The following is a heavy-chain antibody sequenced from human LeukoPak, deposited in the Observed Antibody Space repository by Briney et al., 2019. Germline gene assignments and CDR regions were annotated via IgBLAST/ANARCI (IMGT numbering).Heavy chain of an antibody. J-gene: IGHJ4*02. D-gene: IGHD5-18*01. CDR1: GYTFTGYY. V-gene: IGHV1-2*02. CDR3: AAPGYRYGYVLDH. CDR2: IDPNSGDT. Sequence: ASVKVACKASGYTFTGYYMHWVRQAPGQGLEWMVWIDPNSGDTRYAHQGRVTMTRDTSISTAYMELSSLRSDDTAVYYCAAPGYRYGYVLDHWGPGTLVTVSS.